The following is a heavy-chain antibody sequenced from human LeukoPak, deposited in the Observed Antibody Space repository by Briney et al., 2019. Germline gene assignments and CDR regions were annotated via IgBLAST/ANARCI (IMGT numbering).Heavy chain of an antibody. J-gene: IGHJ3*02. CDR1: GGTFSSYA. CDR3: ARTRDYSGGYHEAHGAFDI. CDR2: IIPIFGTA. V-gene: IGHV1-69*13. Sequence: GASVKVSCKASGGTFSSYAISWVRQAPGQGLEWMGGIIPIFGTANYAQKFQGRVTITADESTSTAYMELSSLRSEDTAVYYCARTRDYSGGYHEAHGAFDIWGQGTMVTVSS. D-gene: IGHD1-26*01.